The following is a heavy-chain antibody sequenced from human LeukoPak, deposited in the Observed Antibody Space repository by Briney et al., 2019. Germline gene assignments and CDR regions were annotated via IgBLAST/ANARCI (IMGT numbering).Heavy chain of an antibody. D-gene: IGHD3-3*01. CDR1: GFTFSTYG. J-gene: IGHJ4*02. CDR3: AKGHDFWSGPNYFDY. CDR2: IRYDGSNK. Sequence: GGSLRLSCVASGFTFSTYGMHWVRQAPGKGLEWVAFIRYDGSNKYYADSVKGRFTISRDNSKNTLYLQMNSLRAEDTAVYYCAKGHDFWSGPNYFDYWGQGTLATVSS. V-gene: IGHV3-30*02.